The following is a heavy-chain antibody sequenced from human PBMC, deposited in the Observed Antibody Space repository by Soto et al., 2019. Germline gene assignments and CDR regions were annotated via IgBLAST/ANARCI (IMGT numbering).Heavy chain of an antibody. Sequence: PSETLSLTCTVSGGSVSGYYWSWIRQPPGKGLEWIAYIHYTGSSNSNPSLDSRVTMSMDTSKNQFSLKLSSVTAADTAVYYCARDQVPAALLGGFDPWGQGTLVTVSS. V-gene: IGHV4-59*02. CDR1: GGSVSGYY. CDR2: IHYTGSS. D-gene: IGHD2-2*01. CDR3: ARDQVPAALLGGFDP. J-gene: IGHJ5*02.